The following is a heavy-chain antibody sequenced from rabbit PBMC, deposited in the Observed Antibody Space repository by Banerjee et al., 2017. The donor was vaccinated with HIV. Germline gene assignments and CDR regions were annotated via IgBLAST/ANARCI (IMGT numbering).Heavy chain of an antibody. V-gene: IGHV1S40*01. D-gene: IGHD2-1*01. Sequence: QSLEESGGGLVQPEGSLALTCTASGFSFSSGYDMCWVRQAPGKGLEWIACIDAGSSGSTYYASWAKGRFTISKTSSTSVTLQMTSLTAADAATYFCARSYSYDDYGDSYYFNLWGPGTLVTVS. CDR1: GFSFSSGYD. CDR2: IDAGSSGST. J-gene: IGHJ4*01. CDR3: ARSYSYDDYGDSYYFNL.